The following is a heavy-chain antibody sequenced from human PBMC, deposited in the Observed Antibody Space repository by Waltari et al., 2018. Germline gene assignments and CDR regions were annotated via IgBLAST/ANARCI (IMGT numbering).Heavy chain of an antibody. CDR3: AQTEMATTMDAFDI. J-gene: IGHJ3*02. D-gene: IGHD5-12*01. CDR1: GGTFSSYA. CDR2: IIPIFGTE. V-gene: IGHV1-69*12. Sequence: QVQLVQSGAEVKKPGSSVKVSCNASGGTFSSYAISSVRQAPGQGLEWMGGIIPIFGTENYAQKFQDRVTITADESTSTAYMELSSLRSEDTAVYYCAQTEMATTMDAFDIWGQGTMVTVSS.